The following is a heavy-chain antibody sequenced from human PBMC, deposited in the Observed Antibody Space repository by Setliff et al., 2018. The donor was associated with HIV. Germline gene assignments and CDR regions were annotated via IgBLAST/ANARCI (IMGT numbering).Heavy chain of an antibody. V-gene: IGHV4-59*08. Sequence: SETLSLTCNVSGGSISTYYWSWIRQPPGKGLEWLGYVSYSGSTNFNPSLDSRLAMSVDMSKNHFSLKLRSVTAADTAVYYCARHGHFYDSSSSDAFDIWGHGTMVTVSS. D-gene: IGHD3-22*01. CDR2: VSYSGST. CDR1: GGSISTYY. CDR3: ARHGHFYDSSSSDAFDI. J-gene: IGHJ3*02.